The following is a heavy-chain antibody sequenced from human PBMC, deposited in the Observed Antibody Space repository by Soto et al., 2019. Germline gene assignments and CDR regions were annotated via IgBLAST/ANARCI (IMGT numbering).Heavy chain of an antibody. J-gene: IGHJ6*03. CDR2: INHSGST. Sequence: QVQLQQWGAGLLKPSETLSLTCAVYGGSFSGYYWSWIRQPPGKGLEWIGEINHSGSTNYNPSLKSRVTISVDTSKNQFSLKLSSVTAADTAVYYCARGIRVVPAAMWPYYYYYMDVWGKGTTVTVSS. V-gene: IGHV4-34*01. CDR1: GGSFSGYY. D-gene: IGHD2-2*01. CDR3: ARGIRVVPAAMWPYYYYYMDV.